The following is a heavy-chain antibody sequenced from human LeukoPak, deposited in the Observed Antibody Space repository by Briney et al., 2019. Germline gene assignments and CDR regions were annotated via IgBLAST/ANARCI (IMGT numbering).Heavy chain of an antibody. CDR3: AKDDDAVTPTYFDY. D-gene: IGHD2-21*02. V-gene: IGHV3-23*01. CDR1: GFSFSNYA. J-gene: IGHJ4*02. Sequence: GGSLRVSRAASGFSFSNYAMNWVRRAPGKGLEWVSGISGSGSPTFYADSVEGRFTISRDNSKNTLYLQMNSLRVEDTATYYCAKDDDAVTPTYFDYWGQGNLVSVSS. CDR2: ISGSGSPT.